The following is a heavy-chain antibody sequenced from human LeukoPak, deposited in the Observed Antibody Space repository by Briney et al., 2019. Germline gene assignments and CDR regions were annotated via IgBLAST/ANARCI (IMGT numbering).Heavy chain of an antibody. CDR2: ISAYNGST. D-gene: IGHD3-22*01. V-gene: IGHV1-18*01. CDR3: ARGRISYYDSSGYYWTDAFDI. J-gene: IGHJ3*02. CDR1: GYTFTSYG. Sequence: GASVKVSCKASGYTFTSYGISWVRQAPGQGLEWMGWISAYNGSTNYAQKLQGRVTMTTDTSTSTAYMELRSLRSDDTAVYYCARGRISYYDSSGYYWTDAFDIWGQGTMVTVSS.